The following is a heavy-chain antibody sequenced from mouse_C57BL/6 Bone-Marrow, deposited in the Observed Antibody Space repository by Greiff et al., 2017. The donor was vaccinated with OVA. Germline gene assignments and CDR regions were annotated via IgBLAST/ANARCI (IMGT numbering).Heavy chain of an antibody. CDR2: IDPSDSYT. Sequence: VQLQQPGAELVRPGTSVKLSCKASGYTFTSYWMHWVKQRPGQGLEWIGVIDPSDSYTNYNQKFKGKATLTVDTSSSTAYMQLSSLTSEDSAVYYCARLYYYGSSYVRYAMDYWGQGTSVTVSS. CDR1: GYTFTSYW. J-gene: IGHJ4*01. V-gene: IGHV1-59*01. CDR3: ARLYYYGSSYVRYAMDY. D-gene: IGHD1-1*01.